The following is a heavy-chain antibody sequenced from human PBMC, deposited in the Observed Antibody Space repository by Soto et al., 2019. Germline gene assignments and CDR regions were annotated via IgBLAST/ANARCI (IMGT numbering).Heavy chain of an antibody. J-gene: IGHJ4*02. V-gene: IGHV4-4*02. D-gene: IGHD3-10*01. CDR2: IHHDGSS. Sequence: QVQLQESGPGLVKPSGTLSLTCAVSGGSISSTSWWSWVRQPPGKGLEWIGEIHHDGSSNYNPSLESRVTIAVDQSKNQFSLKVNSVTAADTAVYYCARKWFGEPHKFDYWGQGALVTVSS. CDR1: GGSISSTSW. CDR3: ARKWFGEPHKFDY.